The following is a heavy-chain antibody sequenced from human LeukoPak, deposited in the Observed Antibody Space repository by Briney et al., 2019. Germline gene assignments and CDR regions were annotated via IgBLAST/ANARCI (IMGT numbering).Heavy chain of an antibody. CDR2: INWNGGST. CDR3: ARETTIVVVPAAIPTFDY. J-gene: IGHJ4*02. D-gene: IGHD2-2*02. CDR1: GFTFDDYG. V-gene: IGHV3-20*04. Sequence: GGSLRLSCAASGFTFDDYGMSWVRQAPGKGLEWVSGINWNGGSTGYADSVKGRFTISRDNAKNSLYLQMNSLRAEDTALYYCARETTIVVVPAAIPTFDYWGQGTLVTVSS.